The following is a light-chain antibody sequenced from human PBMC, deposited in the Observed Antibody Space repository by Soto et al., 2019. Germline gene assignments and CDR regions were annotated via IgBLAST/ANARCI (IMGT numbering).Light chain of an antibody. CDR2: STN. CDR3: VLYMGSGTVV. V-gene: IGLV8-61*01. CDR1: SGSVSTSYY. J-gene: IGLJ2*01. Sequence: QTVVTQEPSFSVAPVGTVTLTCGFSSGSVSTSYYPSWYQQTPGQAPRTLIYSTNTRSSGFPDRFSGSILGNNAALAITCAQADDESDYYCVLYMGSGTVVFGGGTKLTVL.